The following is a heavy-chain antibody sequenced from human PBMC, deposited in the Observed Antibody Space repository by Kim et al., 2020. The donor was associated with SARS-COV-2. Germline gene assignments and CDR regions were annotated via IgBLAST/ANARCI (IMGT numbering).Heavy chain of an antibody. J-gene: IGHJ3*02. CDR2: INAGNGNT. D-gene: IGHD2-2*01. CDR3: ARDRGTYCSSTSCYGGGAFDI. V-gene: IGHV1-3*01. CDR1: GYTFTSYA. Sequence: ASVKVSCKASGYTFTSYAMHWVRQAPGQRLEWMGWINAGNGNTKYSQKFQGRVTITRDTSASTAYMELSSLRSEDTAVYYCARDRGTYCSSTSCYGGGAFDIWGQGTMVTVSS.